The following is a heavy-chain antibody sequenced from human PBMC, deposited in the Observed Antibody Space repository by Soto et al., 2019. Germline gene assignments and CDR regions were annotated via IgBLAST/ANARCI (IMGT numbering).Heavy chain of an antibody. Sequence: PGGSLRLSCAASGFTFSSYAMSWVRQAPGKGLEWVSAISGSGGSTYYADSVKGRFTISRDNSKNTLYLQMNSLRAEDTAVYYCAKVYDDFWSGYYLDYWGQGTLVTVSS. D-gene: IGHD3-3*01. CDR1: GFTFSSYA. J-gene: IGHJ4*02. CDR2: ISGSGGST. V-gene: IGHV3-23*01. CDR3: AKVYDDFWSGYYLDY.